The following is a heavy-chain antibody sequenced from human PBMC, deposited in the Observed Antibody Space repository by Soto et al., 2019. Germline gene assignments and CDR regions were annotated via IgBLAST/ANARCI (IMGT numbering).Heavy chain of an antibody. J-gene: IGHJ6*02. V-gene: IGHV1-69*13. CDR3: ARERKYYRSSGYLRGSYYYGMDV. D-gene: IGHD3-22*01. CDR2: IIPVFGSA. CDR1: GGTFSNYA. Sequence: SVKVSCKASGGTFSNYAISWVRQAPGQGLEWMGGIIPVFGSANYAQRFQGRVTITADESTSAAFMELSSLRSDDTAVYFCARERKYYRSSGYLRGSYYYGMDVLGQGTTFTVSS.